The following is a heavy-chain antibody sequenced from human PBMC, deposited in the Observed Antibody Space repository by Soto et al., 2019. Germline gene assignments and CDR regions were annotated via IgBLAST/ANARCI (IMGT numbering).Heavy chain of an antibody. V-gene: IGHV3-23*01. CDR3: EPGGRQIYYSGMDV. CDR1: GFTFRNNV. D-gene: IGHD1-1*01. Sequence: GSLRLSCAASGFTFRNNVLSWVRQAPGKGLDWVSGITGSGRDTYYADSVKGRFTISRDNAKNSLFLHLNSLSAGDTAVYYCEPGGRQIYYSGMDVWGQGTTVTVSS. CDR2: ITGSGRDT. J-gene: IGHJ6*02.